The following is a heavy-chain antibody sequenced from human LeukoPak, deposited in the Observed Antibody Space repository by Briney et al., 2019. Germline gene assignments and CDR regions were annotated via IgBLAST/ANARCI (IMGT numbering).Heavy chain of an antibody. V-gene: IGHV3-23*01. Sequence: GGSLRLSCAASGFTFSSYAMSWVRQAPGKGLEWVSSISAGGVGTYYADSVKGRFTISRDNSKNMLYLQMNSLRAEDTAVYYCAKGTGRLDYWGQGTLVTVSS. J-gene: IGHJ4*02. D-gene: IGHD4-17*01. CDR2: ISAGGVGT. CDR1: GFTFSSYA. CDR3: AKGTGRLDY.